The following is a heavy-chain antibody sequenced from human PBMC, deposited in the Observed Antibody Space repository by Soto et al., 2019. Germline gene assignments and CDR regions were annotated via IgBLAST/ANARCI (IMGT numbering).Heavy chain of an antibody. CDR1: GFTFSHYD. J-gene: IGHJ4*02. V-gene: IGHV3-30*18. CDR2: MSYDGSNE. D-gene: IGHD1-26*01. CDR3: AKAGSHNFDY. Sequence: QVQLVESGGGVVQPGRSLRLSCAASGFTFSHYDMHWVRQAPGKGLEWVALMSYDGSNEYYADSVKGRFTISRDNSKNTLYLHMNSLRAEDTAVYDCAKAGSHNFDYWGQGTLVTVSS.